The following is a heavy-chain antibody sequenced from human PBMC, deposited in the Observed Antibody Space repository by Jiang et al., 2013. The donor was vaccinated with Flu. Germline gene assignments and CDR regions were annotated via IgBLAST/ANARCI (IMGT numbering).Heavy chain of an antibody. CDR2: ISGSVGST. CDR3: AKGGIVVVPAAMPGGNYYYYGMDV. D-gene: IGHD2-2*01. V-gene: IGHV3-23*01. Sequence: GFTFSSYAMSWVRQAPGKGLEWVSAISGSVGSTYYADSVKGRFTISRDNSKNTLYLQMNSLRAEDTAVYYCAKGGIVVVPAAMPGGNYYYYGMDVWGQGTTVTVSS. J-gene: IGHJ6*02. CDR1: GFTFSSYA.